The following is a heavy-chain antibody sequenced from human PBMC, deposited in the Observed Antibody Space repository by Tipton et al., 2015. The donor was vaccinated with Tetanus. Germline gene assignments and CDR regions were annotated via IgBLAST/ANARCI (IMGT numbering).Heavy chain of an antibody. CDR3: ARENGGYDYYCDLVLDV. CDR2: IKQDGSEK. D-gene: IGHD4-23*01. V-gene: IGHV3-7*01. Sequence: SLRLSCAASGFTFSSYWMRWVRQAPGKGLEWVANIKQDGSEKYYVDSVKGRFTISRDNAKNSLYLQMNSLRAEDTAVYYCARENGGYDYYCDLVLDVWGQGPPVPVSS. CDR1: GFTFSSYW. J-gene: IGHJ6*02.